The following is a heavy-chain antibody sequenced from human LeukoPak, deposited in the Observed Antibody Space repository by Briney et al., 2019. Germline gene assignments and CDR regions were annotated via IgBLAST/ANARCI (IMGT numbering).Heavy chain of an antibody. J-gene: IGHJ5*02. CDR1: GGSISSYY. CDR2: ISYSGST. D-gene: IGHD1-1*01. CDR3: ARERTAGTNRNWFVP. Sequence: SESLSLTCTISGGSISSYYWSWIRQPPGKGLEWIRYISYSGSTNFHTSLKSRVTISVDTSKKQISLKLSSVTAADTAVYSCARERTAGTNRNWFVPWGQGTLVTVVS. V-gene: IGHV4-59*01.